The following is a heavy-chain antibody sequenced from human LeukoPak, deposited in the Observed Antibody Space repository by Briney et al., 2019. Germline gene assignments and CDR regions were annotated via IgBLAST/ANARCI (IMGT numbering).Heavy chain of an antibody. CDR1: GYTFTGYY. CDR2: FNPNSGGT. V-gene: IGHV1-2*02. J-gene: IGHJ6*02. CDR3: ARDGGLTVTTLVYYYYGMDV. Sequence: ASVKVSCKASGYTFTGYYMHWVRQAPGQGLEWMGWFNPNSGGTNYAQKFQGRVTMTRDTSISTAYMELSRLRSDDTAVYYCARDGGLTVTTLVYYYYGMDVWGQGTTVTVSS. D-gene: IGHD4-11*01.